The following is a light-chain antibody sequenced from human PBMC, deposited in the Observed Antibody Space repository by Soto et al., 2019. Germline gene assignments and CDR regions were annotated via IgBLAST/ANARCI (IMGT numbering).Light chain of an antibody. Sequence: DIQMTQSPSTLSASVGDRVTITCRASQSISIRLAWYQQKPGKAPKLLIHRASSSEEGVSPRFSGSGSGTEFTLTINSLQPDDSATYYCQQYNSYRTFGQGTKVDIK. CDR3: QQYNSYRT. CDR1: QSISIR. CDR2: RAS. J-gene: IGKJ1*01. V-gene: IGKV1-5*03.